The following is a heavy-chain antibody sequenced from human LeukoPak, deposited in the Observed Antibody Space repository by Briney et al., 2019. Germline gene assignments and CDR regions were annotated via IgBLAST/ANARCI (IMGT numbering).Heavy chain of an antibody. CDR3: ARVKVHCSSTSCYHLDP. CDR1: GYTFTSFA. CDR2: INTNTGNP. Sequence: ASVKVSCKASGYTFTSFAMNWVRQAPGQGLEWMGWINTNTGNPTYAQGFTGRFVFSLDTSVSTAYLQISSLKAEDTAVYYCARVKVHCSSTSCYHLDPWGQGTLVTVSS. J-gene: IGHJ5*02. V-gene: IGHV7-4-1*02. D-gene: IGHD2-2*01.